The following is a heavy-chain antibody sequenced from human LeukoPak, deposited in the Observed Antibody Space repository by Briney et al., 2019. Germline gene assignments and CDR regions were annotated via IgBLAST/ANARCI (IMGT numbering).Heavy chain of an antibody. V-gene: IGHV4-34*01. CDR3: ARGGGVRGHYFDY. CDR2: INHSGST. Sequence: PSETLSLTCAVYGGSFSGYYWSWIRQPPGKGLEWIGEINHSGSTNYNPSLKSRDTISVDPSKNQFSLKLSSVTGADTAVYYWARGGGVRGHYFDYWGQGTLVTVSS. J-gene: IGHJ4*02. CDR1: GGSFSGYY. D-gene: IGHD3-10*01.